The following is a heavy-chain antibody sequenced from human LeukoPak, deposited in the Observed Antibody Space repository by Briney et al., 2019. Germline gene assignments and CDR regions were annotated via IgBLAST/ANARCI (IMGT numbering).Heavy chain of an antibody. J-gene: IGHJ4*02. V-gene: IGHV3-33*01. CDR3: VRDRCGGDCLIFDY. CDR1: GFTFSSYG. D-gene: IGHD2-21*02. CDR2: IWYDGSNK. Sequence: GGSLRLSCAASGFTFSSYGMHWVRQAPGKGLEWVAVIWYDGSNKYYADSVKGRFTISRDNSKNTLYLQMNSLRAEDTAVYYCVRDRCGGDCLIFDYWGQGTLVTVSS.